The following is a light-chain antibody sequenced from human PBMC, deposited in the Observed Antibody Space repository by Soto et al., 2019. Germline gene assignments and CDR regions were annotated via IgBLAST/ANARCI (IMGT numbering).Light chain of an antibody. V-gene: IGKV3-15*01. Sequence: EIMMTQSPATLSVSLGERATLSCRASQSVRNNLAWYQQKPGQAPRLLIYYASTRATGIPAKFNGSGSGTEFTSTISSLQAEDFSVCYCKQYNNWPPITFGQGTRLEIK. CDR1: QSVRNN. CDR3: KQYNNWPPIT. J-gene: IGKJ5*01. CDR2: YAS.